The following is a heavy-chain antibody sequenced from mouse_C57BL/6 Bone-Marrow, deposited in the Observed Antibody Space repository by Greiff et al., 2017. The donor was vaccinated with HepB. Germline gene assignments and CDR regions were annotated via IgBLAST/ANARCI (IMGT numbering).Heavy chain of an antibody. Sequence: EVQLVESGGGLVQPGGSLSLSCAASGFTFTDYYMSWVRQPPGKALEWLGFIRNKANGYTTEYSASVKGRFTISRDNSQSILYLQMNALRAEDSATYYCARYGTVVFDYWGQGTTLTVSS. CDR1: GFTFTDYY. CDR3: ARYGTVVFDY. J-gene: IGHJ2*01. V-gene: IGHV7-3*01. CDR2: IRNKANGYTT. D-gene: IGHD1-1*01.